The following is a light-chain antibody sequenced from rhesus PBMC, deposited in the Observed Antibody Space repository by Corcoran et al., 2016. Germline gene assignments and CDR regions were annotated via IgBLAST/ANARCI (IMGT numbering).Light chain of an antibody. J-gene: IGKJ3*01. V-gene: IGKV1-22*01. CDR1: QSISSW. CDR2: KAS. Sequence: DIQMTQSPSSLSASVGDTVTITCRASQSISSWLDWYQQKPGKAPKLLIYKASSLQSGVPSRFSGSGPGTDFSLTISSLQPADFATYFCLQYSSSPFTFGPGTKLDIK. CDR3: LQYSSSPFT.